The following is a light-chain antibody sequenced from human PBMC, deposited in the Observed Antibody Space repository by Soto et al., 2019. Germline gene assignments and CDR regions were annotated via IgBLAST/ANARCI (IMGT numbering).Light chain of an antibody. CDR1: QGIRTD. CDR2: AAS. Sequence: DIQMTQSPSSLSASVGDRVTITCRASQGIRTDLGWYQQKPGKAPKRLIYAASSLQSGVPSRFSDSGSGTEFTLTISRLQPEDRASSYCLQHNSYPLTFGGGTKVEIK. V-gene: IGKV1-17*01. J-gene: IGKJ4*01. CDR3: LQHNSYPLT.